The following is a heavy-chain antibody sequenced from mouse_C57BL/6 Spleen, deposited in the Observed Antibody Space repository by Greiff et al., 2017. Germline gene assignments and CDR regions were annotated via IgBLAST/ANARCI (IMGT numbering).Heavy chain of an antibody. J-gene: IGHJ1*03. Sequence: VQLQQSGAELVKPGASVKLSCTASGFNIKDYYMHWVKQRTEQGLEWIGRIDPEDGETKYAPNFQGKATITADTSSNNAYLQLSSLTSEDTAVYYCARWVDSNYEGYFDVWGTGTTVTVSS. D-gene: IGHD2-5*01. CDR3: ARWVDSNYEGYFDV. CDR1: GFNIKDYY. CDR2: IDPEDGET. V-gene: IGHV14-2*01.